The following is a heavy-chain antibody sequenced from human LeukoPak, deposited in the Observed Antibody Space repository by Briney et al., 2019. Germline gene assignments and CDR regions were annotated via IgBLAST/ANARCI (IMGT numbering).Heavy chain of an antibody. V-gene: IGHV4-31*03. CDR3: ARDKNFFSNWFDP. Sequence: SETLSLTCTVSGGSISSGGYYWSWIRQHPGKGLEWIGYIYYSGSTYYDPSLKSRVTISVDTSKNQFSLKLSSVTAADTAVYYCARDKNFFSNWFDPWGQGTLVTVSS. D-gene: IGHD3-3*01. J-gene: IGHJ5*02. CDR2: IYYSGST. CDR1: GGSISSGGYY.